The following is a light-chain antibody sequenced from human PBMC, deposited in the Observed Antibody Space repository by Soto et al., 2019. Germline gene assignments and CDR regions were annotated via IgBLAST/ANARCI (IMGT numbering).Light chain of an antibody. CDR1: QSVSNNY. CDR2: GAS. Sequence: EIVFTQSPGTLSLSPGERATLSCRASQSVSNNYLAWYQQKPGQAPRLLIYGASNRATGIPDRFSGSGSGTEFTLTISSLQSDDLAVYYCQQYDKWPRTFGQGTRWIS. J-gene: IGKJ1*01. CDR3: QQYDKWPRT. V-gene: IGKV3-20*01.